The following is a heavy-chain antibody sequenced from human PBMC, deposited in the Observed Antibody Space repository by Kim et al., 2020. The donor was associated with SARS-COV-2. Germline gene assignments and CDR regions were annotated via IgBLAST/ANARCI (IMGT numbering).Heavy chain of an antibody. CDR2: IYYSGST. Sequence: SETLSLTCTVSGGSISNYYWSWIRQPPGKGLEWIGYIYYSGSTNYNPSLKSRVTISVDTSKNQFSLKLSSVTAADTAVYYCARHTGGSSCYYYYYMDVWGKGTTVTVSS. V-gene: IGHV4-59*08. CDR3: ARHTGGSSCYYYYYMDV. CDR1: GGSISNYY. D-gene: IGHD6-13*01. J-gene: IGHJ6*03.